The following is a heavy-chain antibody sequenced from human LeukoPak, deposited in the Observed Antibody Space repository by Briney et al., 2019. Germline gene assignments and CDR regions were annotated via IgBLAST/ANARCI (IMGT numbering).Heavy chain of an antibody. V-gene: IGHV4-59*12. D-gene: IGHD2-2*02. CDR3: AREGTRYCSSTSCYSYYGMDV. J-gene: IGHJ6*02. CDR2: IYYSGST. Sequence: ASETLSLTCTVSGGSISSYYWSWIRQPPGKGLEWIGYIYYSGSTNYNPSLKSRVTISVDTSKNQFSLKLSSVTAADTAVYYCAREGTRYCSSTSCYSYYGMDVWGQGTTVTVSS. CDR1: GGSISSYY.